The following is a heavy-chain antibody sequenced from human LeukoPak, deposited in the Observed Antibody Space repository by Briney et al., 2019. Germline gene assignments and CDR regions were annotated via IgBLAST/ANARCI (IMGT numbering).Heavy chain of an antibody. Sequence: GGSLRLSCAASGFTFSTYIMNWVRQAPGKGLEWVSTISGSGDYTYYADSVKGRFTISRDNSKNTLYLQMNSLRAEDTAIYYCAKVTYGSGTYGAFDLWGQGTLVTVSS. CDR2: ISGSGDYT. J-gene: IGHJ4*02. V-gene: IGHV3-23*01. CDR1: GFTFSTYI. D-gene: IGHD3-10*01. CDR3: AKVTYGSGTYGAFDL.